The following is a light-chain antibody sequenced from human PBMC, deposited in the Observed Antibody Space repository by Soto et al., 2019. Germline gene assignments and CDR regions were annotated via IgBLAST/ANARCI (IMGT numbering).Light chain of an antibody. Sequence: QSVLTQPASVSGSPGQSITISCTGTSSDVGTYNLVSWYQQHPGKAPKLMVYEGTKRPSGVSNRFSGSKSGNTASLTISGLQAEDEADYYCCSYVGSSTYVFGNGIKVTV. CDR3: CSYVGSSTYV. CDR2: EGT. CDR1: SSDVGTYNL. V-gene: IGLV2-23*01. J-gene: IGLJ1*01.